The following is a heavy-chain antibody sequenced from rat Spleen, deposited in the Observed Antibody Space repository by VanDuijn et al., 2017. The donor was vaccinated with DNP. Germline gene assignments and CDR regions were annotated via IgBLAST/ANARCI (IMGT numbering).Heavy chain of an antibody. D-gene: IGHD3-8*01. Sequence: EVQLVESGGDLVQPGRSLKLSCVASGFTFNNYWMTWIRQVPGKGLEWVASITSSGGSTYYPDSVKGRFTFSRDNAKNTVYLQMNSLRSEDTATYHCTKILDYWGQGVMVTVSS. CDR3: TKILDY. CDR2: ITSSGGST. V-gene: IGHV5-31*01. J-gene: IGHJ2*01. CDR1: GFTFNNYW.